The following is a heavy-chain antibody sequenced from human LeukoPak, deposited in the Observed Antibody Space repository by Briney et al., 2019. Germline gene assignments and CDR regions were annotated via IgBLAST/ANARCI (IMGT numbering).Heavy chain of an antibody. J-gene: IGHJ4*02. CDR3: VRDRDYYVFDL. CDR1: GLTLTNYW. V-gene: IGHV3-7*01. Sequence: GGSLRLSCAASGLTLTNYWMTWARHARGEGMEWVANIMKDGGDKYYVDSVKGRFTISIHNAKNSVYLVMNSLKAEDTAVYYCVRDRDYYVFDLWGQGTLVTVSS. D-gene: IGHD3-10*02. CDR2: IMKDGGDK.